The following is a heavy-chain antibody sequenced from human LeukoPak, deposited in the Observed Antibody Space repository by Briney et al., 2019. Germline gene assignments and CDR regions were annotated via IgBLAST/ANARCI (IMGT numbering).Heavy chain of an antibody. D-gene: IGHD3-9*01. V-gene: IGHV3-20*04. CDR3: AKDHILATYAFDI. CDR2: INWNGGST. CDR1: GFTFDDYG. Sequence: GGSLRLSCAASGFTFDDYGMSWVRQGPGKGLEWVSGINWNGGSTGYTDSVKGRFTISRDNAKNSLYLQMNSLRAEDTALYYCAKDHILATYAFDIWGQGTMVTVSS. J-gene: IGHJ3*02.